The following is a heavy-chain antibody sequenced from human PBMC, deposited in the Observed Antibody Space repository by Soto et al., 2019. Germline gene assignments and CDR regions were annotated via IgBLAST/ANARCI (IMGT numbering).Heavy chain of an antibody. D-gene: IGHD2-15*01. CDR1: GFTFGSYS. Sequence: EVLLVESGGGLVKPGGSLRLSCAASGFTFGSYSMVWVRQAPENGLEWVSSIGGSSGHIYYAESVKGRLTISRDNAKNSLYLQMNSLRVEDTAVYYCARTNGCYSNYFDYWGQGTLVTVSS. J-gene: IGHJ4*02. CDR2: IGGSSGHI. V-gene: IGHV3-21*01. CDR3: ARTNGCYSNYFDY.